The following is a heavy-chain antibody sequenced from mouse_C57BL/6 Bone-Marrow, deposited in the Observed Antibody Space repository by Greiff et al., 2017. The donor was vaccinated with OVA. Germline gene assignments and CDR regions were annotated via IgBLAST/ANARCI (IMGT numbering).Heavy chain of an antibody. CDR2: IYPYNGVS. CDR3: ARGTGFDY. CDR1: GYSFTGYY. V-gene: IGHV1-31*01. D-gene: IGHD3-3*01. J-gene: IGHJ2*01. Sequence: VQLQQSGPELVKPGASVKISCKASGYSFTGYYMHWVKQSHGNILDWLGYIYPYNGVSRYNQKFKGKATLTVAKSSRTAYMELRSLTSEYSAVKYCARGTGFDYWGQGTTLTVSS.